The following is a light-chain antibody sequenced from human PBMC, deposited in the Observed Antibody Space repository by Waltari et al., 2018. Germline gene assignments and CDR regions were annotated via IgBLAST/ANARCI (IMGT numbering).Light chain of an antibody. CDR2: GAS. CDR3: QHYVALPAT. Sequence: EIVLTQSPDTLSLSPGERATISCRASQSVGRSLVWYQQKPGQAPGLLIFGASNRATGIPDRFSGSGSETDFKLTISRLEPEDFAVYYCQHYVALPATFGQGTKVEIK. CDR1: QSVGRS. J-gene: IGKJ1*01. V-gene: IGKV3-20*01.